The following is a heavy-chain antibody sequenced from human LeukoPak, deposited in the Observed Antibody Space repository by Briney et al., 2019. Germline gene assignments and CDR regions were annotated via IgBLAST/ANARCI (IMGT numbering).Heavy chain of an antibody. Sequence: GGSLRLSCAASGFTVITNDMTWVRQAPGKGLEWVSVLYSDGNTKYADSVQGRFTISRDNSKNTLYLEMNSLSPDDTAVYYCARGVEPLAANTLAYWGQGNLVPVSS. CDR2: LYSDGNT. J-gene: IGHJ4*02. CDR3: ARGVEPLAANTLAY. D-gene: IGHD1-14*01. V-gene: IGHV3-53*01. CDR1: GFTVITND.